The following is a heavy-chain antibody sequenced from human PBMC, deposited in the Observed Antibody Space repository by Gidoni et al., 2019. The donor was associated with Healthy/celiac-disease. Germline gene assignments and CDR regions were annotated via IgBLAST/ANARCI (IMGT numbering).Heavy chain of an antibody. D-gene: IGHD1-26*01. CDR3: ARQSGDSGSPWADSGAFDI. V-gene: IGHV4-39*01. CDR2: SYYSGST. CDR1: GGSISSSSYY. J-gene: IGHJ3*02. Sequence: QLQLQESGPGLVKPSETLSLTCTVSGGSISSSSYYWGWIRQPPGKGLEWIGSSYYSGSTYYNPSLKSRVTISVDTSKNQFSLKLSSVTAADTALYYCARQSGDSGSPWADSGAFDIWGQGTMVTVSS.